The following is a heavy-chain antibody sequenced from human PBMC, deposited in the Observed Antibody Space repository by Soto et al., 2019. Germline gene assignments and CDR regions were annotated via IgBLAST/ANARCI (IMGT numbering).Heavy chain of an antibody. J-gene: IGHJ5*02. CDR2: IYYSGST. CDR1: GGSISSYY. D-gene: IGHD6-6*01. Sequence: SETLSLTCTVSGGSISSYYWSWIRQPPGKGLEWIGYIYYSGSTNYNPSLKSRVTISVDTSKNQFSLKLSSVTAADTAVYYCARGRSSSFFATYNWFDPWGQGTLVTVSS. CDR3: ARGRSSSFFATYNWFDP. V-gene: IGHV4-59*01.